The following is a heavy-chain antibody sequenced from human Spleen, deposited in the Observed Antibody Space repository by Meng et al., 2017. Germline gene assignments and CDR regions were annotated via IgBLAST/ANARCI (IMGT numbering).Heavy chain of an antibody. CDR2: INPDGSST. CDR1: GFTFSRYW. D-gene: IGHD5-12*01. CDR3: SKDYTGSDDY. Sequence: EVQLVESGGRLVQPGGSRRLSCAASGFTFSRYWMHWVRQVPGQGRVWVSRINPDGSSTSYADSVKGRFPISRDNAKNTLYLQMTSLRAEDTAVYYCSKDYTGSDDYWGQGTLVTVSS. J-gene: IGHJ4*02. V-gene: IGHV3-74*01.